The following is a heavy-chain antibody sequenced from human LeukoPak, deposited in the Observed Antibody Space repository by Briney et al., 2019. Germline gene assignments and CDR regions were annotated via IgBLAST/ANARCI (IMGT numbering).Heavy chain of an antibody. CDR3: ARHFGVITKGVYYYYYGMGV. V-gene: IGHV3-66*04. CDR2: IYSGGST. Sequence: GGSLRLSCAASGFTFSIYSMNWVRQAPGEGLEWVSVIYSGGSTYYADSVKGRFTISRDNSKNTLYLQMNSLRAEDTAVYYCARHFGVITKGVYYYYYGMGVWGQGTTVTVSS. J-gene: IGHJ6*02. CDR1: GFTFSIYS. D-gene: IGHD3-3*01.